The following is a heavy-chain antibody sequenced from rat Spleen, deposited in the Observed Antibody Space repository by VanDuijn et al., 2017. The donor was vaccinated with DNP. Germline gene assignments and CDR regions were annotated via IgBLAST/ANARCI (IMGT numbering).Heavy chain of an antibody. V-gene: IGHV5-31*01. CDR1: GFTFNKYW. CDR2: ITSSGGST. J-gene: IGHJ3*01. Sequence: EVQLVETGGGLVQPGRSLKLSCVASGFTFNKYWMTWIRQVPGKGLEWVAAITSSGGSTYYPDSVKGRFTISRDNAKNTLYLQMNSLRSEDTATYYCATHSFSSGITTAFGSWGQGTLVTVSA. CDR3: ATHSFSSGITTAFGS. D-gene: IGHD1-11*01.